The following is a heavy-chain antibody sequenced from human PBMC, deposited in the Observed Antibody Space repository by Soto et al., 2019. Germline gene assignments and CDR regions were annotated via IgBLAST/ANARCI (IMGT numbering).Heavy chain of an antibody. CDR3: AARTVYYKSYYSMDV. CDR2: IVVGSGNT. J-gene: IGHJ6*03. CDR1: GFTFTNSA. Sequence: QMQLVQSGPEVKKPGTSVKVSCKASGFTFTNSAIQWVRQARGQRLEWIGWIVVGSGNTNYAQKFQERLTITRDMSTSTAYMELSSLRSEDTAIYYCAARTVYYKSYYSMDVWGKGTTVTVSS. D-gene: IGHD3-9*01. V-gene: IGHV1-58*02.